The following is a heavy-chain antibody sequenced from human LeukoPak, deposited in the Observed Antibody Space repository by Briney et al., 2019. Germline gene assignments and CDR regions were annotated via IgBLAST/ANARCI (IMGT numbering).Heavy chain of an antibody. CDR3: ASLDSSSWKFYYFDC. D-gene: IGHD6-13*01. CDR2: IYYSGST. Sequence: SETLSLTCTVSGGSISSSSYYWGWIRQPPGKGLEWIGSIYYSGSTYYNPSLKSRVTISVDTSKNQFSLKLSSVTAADTAVYYCASLDSSSWKFYYFDCWGQGTLVTVSS. J-gene: IGHJ4*02. V-gene: IGHV4-39*01. CDR1: GGSISSSSYY.